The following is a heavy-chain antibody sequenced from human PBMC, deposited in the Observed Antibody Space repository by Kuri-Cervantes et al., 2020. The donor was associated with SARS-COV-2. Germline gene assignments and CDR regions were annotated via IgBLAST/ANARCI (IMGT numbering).Heavy chain of an antibody. D-gene: IGHD6-13*01. CDR3: ARGGGIAAAPSGY. Sequence: GGSLRLSCAASGFTFSNYAMHWVRQAPGKGLEWVAVISYDGSNKYYADSVKGRFTISRDNSKNTLYLQMNSLRAEDTAVYYCARGGGIAAAPSGYWGQGTLVTVSS. CDR2: ISYDGSNK. CDR1: GFTFSNYA. J-gene: IGHJ4*02. V-gene: IGHV3-30*04.